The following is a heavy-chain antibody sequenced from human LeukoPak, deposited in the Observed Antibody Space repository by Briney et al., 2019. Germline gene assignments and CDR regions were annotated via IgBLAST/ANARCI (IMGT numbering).Heavy chain of an antibody. J-gene: IGHJ4*02. CDR3: ARVHSSSWSPYYFDY. CDR2: IYPGDSNI. CDR1: GYTFSTYW. V-gene: IGHV5-51*01. D-gene: IGHD6-13*01. Sequence: GESLKISCRASGYTFSTYWIGWVRQMPGKGLEWMVMIYPGDSNIKYSPSFQGQVTISADKSTSTAYLRWSSLKASDTAMYYCARVHSSSWSPYYFDYWGQGTLVTVSS.